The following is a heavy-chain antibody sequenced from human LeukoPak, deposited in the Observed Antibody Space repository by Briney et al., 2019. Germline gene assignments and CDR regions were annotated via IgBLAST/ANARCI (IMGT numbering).Heavy chain of an antibody. D-gene: IGHD3-10*01. Sequence: SETLSLTCTVSGYSIRSGYYWGWIRQPPGKGLKWIGSIYHSGSSYYNPSLRSRVIISVDTSKNKVYLKLSSVTAADTAVYFCARDRIYGSGSDHFDYWGQGTLVTVSS. CDR3: ARDRIYGSGSDHFDY. V-gene: IGHV4-38-2*02. CDR2: IYHSGSS. J-gene: IGHJ4*02. CDR1: GYSIRSGYY.